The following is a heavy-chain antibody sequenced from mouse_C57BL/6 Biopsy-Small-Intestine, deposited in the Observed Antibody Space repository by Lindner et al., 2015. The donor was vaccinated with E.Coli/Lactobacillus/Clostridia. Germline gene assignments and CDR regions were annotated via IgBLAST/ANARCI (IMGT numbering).Heavy chain of an antibody. CDR2: IYPGSGNT. D-gene: IGHD5-5*01. CDR3: ARGFGLYLYYFDY. V-gene: IGHV1-66*01. CDR1: GYSFTSYY. J-gene: IGHJ2*01. Sequence: VQLQESGPELVKPGASVKISCKASGYSFTSYYIHWVKQRPGQGLEWIGWIYPGSGNTKYNEKFKGKATLTADTSSSTAYLHLSSLTSEVSAVYYCARGFGLYLYYFDYWGQGATLTVSS.